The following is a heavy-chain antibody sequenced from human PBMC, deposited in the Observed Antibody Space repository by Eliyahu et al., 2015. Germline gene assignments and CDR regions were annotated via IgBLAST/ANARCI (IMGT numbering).Heavy chain of an antibody. J-gene: IGHJ3*02. CDR2: ISSSSSYI. D-gene: IGHD2-2*01. CDR1: GFTFSSXX. Sequence: EVQLVESGGGLVKPGEPLRLSCAASGFTFSSXXMNWVRQAPGKGLGWVSYISSSSSYIYYADSVKGRFTISRDNAKNSLYLQMNSLRAEDTAVYYCARVYVCSSTTCLSHDAFDIWGQGTMVTVSS. V-gene: IGHV3-21*01. CDR3: ARVYVCSSTTCLSHDAFDI.